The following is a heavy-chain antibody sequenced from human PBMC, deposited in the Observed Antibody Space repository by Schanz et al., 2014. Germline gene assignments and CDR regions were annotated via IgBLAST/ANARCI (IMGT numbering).Heavy chain of an antibody. V-gene: IGHV3-23*01. Sequence: PGGSLRLSCAASGFSFSDYYMSWIRQAPGKGLEWVSAISGSGGSTYYADSVKGRFTISRDNAKNTLYLQMNSLSAEDTAVYYCAKGRFGELSAFDIWGQGTMVTVSS. CDR3: AKGRFGELSAFDI. CDR2: ISGSGGST. D-gene: IGHD3-10*01. J-gene: IGHJ3*02. CDR1: GFSFSDYY.